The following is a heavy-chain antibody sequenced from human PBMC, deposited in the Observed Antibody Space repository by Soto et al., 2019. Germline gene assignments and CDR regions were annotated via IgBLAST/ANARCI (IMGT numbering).Heavy chain of an antibody. D-gene: IGHD1-26*01. V-gene: IGHV4-61*01. CDR2: IYFSGST. J-gene: IGHJ3*02. Sequence: QVQLQESGPGLVKPSETLSLTCTVSGGSVNSGTYYWGWTRQPPGKGLEWIGYIYFSGSTKYNPSRKSRVTMSVDTSNNQFSLNLTSVTAADTAVYYCTRDAVGAAGDIWGQGTLVTVS. CDR3: TRDAVGAAGDI. CDR1: GGSVNSGTYY.